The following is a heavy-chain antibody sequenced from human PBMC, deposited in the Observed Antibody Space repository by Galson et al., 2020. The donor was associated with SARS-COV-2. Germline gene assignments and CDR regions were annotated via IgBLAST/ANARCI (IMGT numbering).Heavy chain of an antibody. Sequence: ASETLSLTCTVSVASITAYYWSWIRQSPGKGLESIGSVLHSGATNYNPSLRSRVTISVDTSRNQFSLRLYSVTAADTAVYYCARVCHASPSCHNWGQGTLVTVSS. V-gene: IGHV4-59*01. CDR2: VLHSGAT. J-gene: IGHJ4*02. D-gene: IGHD3-10*01. CDR1: VASITAYY. CDR3: ARVCHASPSCHN.